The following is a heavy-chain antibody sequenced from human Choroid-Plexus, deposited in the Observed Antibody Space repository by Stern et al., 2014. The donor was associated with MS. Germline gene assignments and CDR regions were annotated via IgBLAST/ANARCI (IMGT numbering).Heavy chain of an antibody. D-gene: IGHD1/OR15-1a*01. V-gene: IGHV3-21*01. Sequence: EVQLVESGGGLVKPGGSLRLSCAASEFIFSDYSMNWVRLAPGKGLEWIASISSRSSYLYYADSVKGRFTISRDNAKNSLFLQLNNLRADDTAVYYCSRQNWGTRGSEFYYSGLDVWGQGTTVTVSS. CDR1: EFIFSDYS. J-gene: IGHJ6*02. CDR3: SRQNWGTRGSEFYYSGLDV. CDR2: ISSRSSYL.